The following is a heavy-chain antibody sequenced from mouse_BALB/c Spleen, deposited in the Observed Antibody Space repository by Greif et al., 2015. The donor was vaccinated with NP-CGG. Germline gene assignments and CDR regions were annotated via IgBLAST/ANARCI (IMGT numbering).Heavy chain of an antibody. Sequence: VQLKQSGAELARPGASVKMSCKASGYTFTSYTMHWVKQRPGQGLEWIGYINPSSGYTNYNQKFKDKATLTADKSSSTAYMQLSSLTSEDSAVYYCASTGSSYSYWYFDVWGAGTTVTVSS. D-gene: IGHD1-1*01. CDR3: ASTGSSYSYWYFDV. CDR1: GYTFTSYT. J-gene: IGHJ1*01. V-gene: IGHV1-4*01. CDR2: INPSSGYT.